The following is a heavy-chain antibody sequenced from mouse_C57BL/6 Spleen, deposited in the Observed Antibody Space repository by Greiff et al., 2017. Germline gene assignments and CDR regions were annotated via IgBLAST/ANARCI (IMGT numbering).Heavy chain of an antibody. V-gene: IGHV1-55*01. D-gene: IGHD1-1*01. CDR3: ARAPSYGSSYDYAMDY. Sequence: VQLQQPGAELVKPGASVKMSCKASGYTFTSYWITWVKQRPGQGLEWIGDIYPGSGSTNSNEKFKSKATLTVDTSSSTAYMQLSSLTSEDSAVYYCARAPSYGSSYDYAMDYWGQGTSVTVSS. CDR1: GYTFTSYW. CDR2: IYPGSGST. J-gene: IGHJ4*01.